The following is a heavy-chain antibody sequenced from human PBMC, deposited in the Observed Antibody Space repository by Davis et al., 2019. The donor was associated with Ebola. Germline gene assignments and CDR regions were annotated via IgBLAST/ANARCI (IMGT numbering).Heavy chain of an antibody. CDR1: GFTFRSYG. CDR3: ARDAHDYDAFDI. J-gene: IGHJ3*02. CDR2: IWYDGSKK. V-gene: IGHV3-33*01. D-gene: IGHD5-12*01. Sequence: PGGSLRLSCAASGFTFRSYGMHWVRHAPGKGLEWVAVIWYDGSKKYYADSVKGRFTISRDNSKNNLYLQMNSLRAEDTAVYYCARDAHDYDAFDIWGQGTMVTVSS.